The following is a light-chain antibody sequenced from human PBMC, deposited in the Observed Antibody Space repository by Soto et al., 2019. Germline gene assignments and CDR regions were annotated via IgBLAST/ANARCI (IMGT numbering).Light chain of an antibody. J-gene: IGKJ2*01. V-gene: IGKV3-20*01. CDR1: QSVSSTY. CDR3: QQYGGSPLYT. CDR2: GAS. Sequence: ELVLTQSPGTLSLSPGERVTLSCRASQSVSSTYLAWYQQKPGQAPRLLIYGASSRATGIPDRFSGSGSGTYFTLTISRLEPEDFAVYYCQQYGGSPLYTFGQGTKLEIK.